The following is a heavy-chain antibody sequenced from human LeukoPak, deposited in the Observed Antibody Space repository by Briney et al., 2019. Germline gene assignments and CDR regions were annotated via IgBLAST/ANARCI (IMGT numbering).Heavy chain of an antibody. J-gene: IGHJ4*02. CDR3: VKDSKRWKTYYYESGSHYFDY. CDR2: IRYDGSNK. D-gene: IGHD3-10*01. Sequence: GGSLRLSCAASGFTFSNYGMHWVRQAPGKGLEWVAFIRYDGSNKYYADSVKGRFTISRDNSKNTLYLQMNSLRAEDTAVYYCVKDSKRWKTYYYESGSHYFDYWGQGTLVTVSS. CDR1: GFTFSNYG. V-gene: IGHV3-30*02.